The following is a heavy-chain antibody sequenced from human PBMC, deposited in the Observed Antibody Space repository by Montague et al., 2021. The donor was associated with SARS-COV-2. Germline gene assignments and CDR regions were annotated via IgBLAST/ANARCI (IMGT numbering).Heavy chain of an antibody. J-gene: IGHJ6*02. D-gene: IGHD3-10*01. CDR1: GFTFSNSA. CDR3: ARDPYYYGFGYGMDV. V-gene: IGHV3-23*01. CDR2: SSGSDDGT. Sequence: SLRLSCAASGFTFSNSAMNWVRQVPGKGLEWVSGSSGSDDGTPYADSVKGRFTISRDNSKNVLYLQMNSLRAEDTAVYYCARDPYYYGFGYGMDVWGQGTTVTVSS.